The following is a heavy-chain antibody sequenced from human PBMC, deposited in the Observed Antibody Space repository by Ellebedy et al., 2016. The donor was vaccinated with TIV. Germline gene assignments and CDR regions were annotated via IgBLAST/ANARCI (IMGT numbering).Heavy chain of an antibody. Sequence: GESLKISCKGSGYSFTSYWIGWVRQMPGKGLEWMGIIYPGDSDTRYRPSLQGQVNISADKSISPAYLQWSSLKASDHAMYYCARGGLRFPFDPWGQGTLVTVSS. CDR2: IYPGDSDT. CDR3: ARGGLRFPFDP. D-gene: IGHD3-16*01. J-gene: IGHJ5*02. V-gene: IGHV5-51*01. CDR1: GYSFTSYW.